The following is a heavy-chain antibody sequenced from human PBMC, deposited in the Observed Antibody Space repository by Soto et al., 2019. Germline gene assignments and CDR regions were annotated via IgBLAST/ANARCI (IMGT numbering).Heavy chain of an antibody. D-gene: IGHD3-10*01. CDR3: ARDPPTYYYGSGSYSNNWFDP. V-gene: IGHV1-18*01. CDR2: ISAYNGNT. CDR1: GYTFTSYG. J-gene: IGHJ5*02. Sequence: ASVKVSCKASGYTFTSYGISWVRQAPGQGLEWMGWISAYNGNTNYAQKLQGRVTMTTDTSTSTAYMELRSLRSDDTAVYYCARDPPTYYYGSGSYSNNWFDPWGQGTLVTVS.